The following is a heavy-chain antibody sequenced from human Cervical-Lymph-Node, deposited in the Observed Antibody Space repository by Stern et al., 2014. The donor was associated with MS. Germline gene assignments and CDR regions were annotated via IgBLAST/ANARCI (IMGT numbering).Heavy chain of an antibody. Sequence: VQLVESGGGLVKPGGSLRLSCAASGFNLSSYALNWVRQAPGQGLEWVSSISSSSTYMYHADSVKGRFTISRDNAKNSLYLQMKSLRAEDTGVYYCASSIVVVPAAENKGFDPWGQGTLVTVSS. D-gene: IGHD2-2*01. CDR1: GFNLSSYA. V-gene: IGHV3-21*02. CDR3: ASSIVVVPAAENKGFDP. CDR2: ISSSSTYM. J-gene: IGHJ5*02.